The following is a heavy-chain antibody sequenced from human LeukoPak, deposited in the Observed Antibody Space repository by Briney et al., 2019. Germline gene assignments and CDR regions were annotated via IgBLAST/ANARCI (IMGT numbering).Heavy chain of an antibody. V-gene: IGHV3-23*01. J-gene: IGHJ4*02. D-gene: IGHD6-19*01. CDR2: ISDSGGST. Sequence: GGSLRPSCVASGFTFSNLAMGWVRQAPGKGLEWGSVISDSGGSTYYADSVKCRFTISRDNSRNTLYLQMHSLRVEDTAIYYCAKDARCSSGCYFFDHWGQGTLVTVSS. CDR3: AKDARCSSGCYFFDH. CDR1: GFTFSNLA.